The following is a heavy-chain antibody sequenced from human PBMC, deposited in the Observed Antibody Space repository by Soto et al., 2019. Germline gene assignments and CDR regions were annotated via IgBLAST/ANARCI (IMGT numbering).Heavy chain of an antibody. D-gene: IGHD3-10*01. V-gene: IGHV4-61*01. Sequence: SETLSLTCTVSGGSVSSGSYYWSWIRQPPGKGLEWIGYIYYSGSTNYNPSLKSRVTISVDTSKNQFSLKLSSVTAADTAVYYCARLHYGYFDYWGQGTLVTVS. CDR3: ARLHYGYFDY. CDR1: GGSVSSGSYY. J-gene: IGHJ4*02. CDR2: IYYSGST.